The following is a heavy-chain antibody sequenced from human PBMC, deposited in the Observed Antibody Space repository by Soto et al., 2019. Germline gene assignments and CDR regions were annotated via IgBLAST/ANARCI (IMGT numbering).Heavy chain of an antibody. Sequence: ESLKISCKGSGYSFTSYWISWVRQMPGKGLEWMGRIDPSDSYTNYSPSFQGHVTISADKSISTAYLQWSSLKASDTAMHYCAIITYYYGSGSSNYYYYGMDVWGQGTTVTVSS. CDR3: AIITYYYGSGSSNYYYYGMDV. CDR2: IDPSDSYT. D-gene: IGHD3-10*01. CDR1: GYSFTSYW. J-gene: IGHJ6*02. V-gene: IGHV5-10-1*01.